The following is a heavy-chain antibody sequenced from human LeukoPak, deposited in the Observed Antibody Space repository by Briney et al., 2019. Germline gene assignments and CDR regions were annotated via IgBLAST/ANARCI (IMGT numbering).Heavy chain of an antibody. CDR1: GGTFSSYT. CDR2: IIPILGIA. D-gene: IGHD5-18*01. J-gene: IGHJ4*02. Sequence: SVKVSCKASGGTFSSYTISWVRQAPGQGLQWMGRIIPILGIANYAQKFQGRVTITADKSTSTAYMELSSLRSEDTAVYYCARTGTAMGPPLDYWGQGTLVTVSS. V-gene: IGHV1-69*02. CDR3: ARTGTAMGPPLDY.